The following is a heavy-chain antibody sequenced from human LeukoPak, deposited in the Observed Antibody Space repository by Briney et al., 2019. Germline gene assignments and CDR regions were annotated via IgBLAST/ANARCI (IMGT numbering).Heavy chain of an antibody. CDR1: GFTFSSYA. V-gene: IGHV3-23*01. D-gene: IGHD2-21*02. CDR3: EKDFVVVPGNVAYFDY. Sequence: PTGGSLRLSCAASGFTFSSYAMSWVRQAPGKGLEWVAAISGSGGSTYYADSVKGRFTISRDNSKNTLYRQMKSLKAKDTAIYYCEKDFVVVPGNVAYFDYWGQGTQVTVSS. J-gene: IGHJ4*02. CDR2: ISGSGGST.